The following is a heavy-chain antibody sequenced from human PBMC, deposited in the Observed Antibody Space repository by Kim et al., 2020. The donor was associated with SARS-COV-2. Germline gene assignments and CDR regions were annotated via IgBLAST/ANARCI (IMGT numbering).Heavy chain of an antibody. CDR1: GFTFSNYW. CDR3: ARDAPGYCSGTKCDYFDY. V-gene: IGHV3-74*01. CDR2: IDIDGSDT. D-gene: IGHD2-2*01. Sequence: GGSLRLSCAASGFTFSNYWMHWVRQVPGKGLVWVSHIDIDGSDTSYANSVKGRFTISRDNAKNTLYLQMNSLRADDTAVYYCARDAPGYCSGTKCDYFDYWGPGTLVTVSS. J-gene: IGHJ4*02.